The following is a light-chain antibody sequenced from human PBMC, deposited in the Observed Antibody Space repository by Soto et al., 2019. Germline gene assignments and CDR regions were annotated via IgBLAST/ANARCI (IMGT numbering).Light chain of an antibody. J-gene: IGKJ5*01. CDR1: QSLVHSDGIAY. Sequence: VMSQSPLSLPVTLGQPASISCRSNQSLVHSDGIAYFSWFQQRPGRSPRRLIYKVSNRDSGVPARFSGSGSGTDFALKISRVEAEDVGVYYCMQGTHWPITFGQGTRLEIK. CDR2: KVS. V-gene: IGKV2-30*02. CDR3: MQGTHWPIT.